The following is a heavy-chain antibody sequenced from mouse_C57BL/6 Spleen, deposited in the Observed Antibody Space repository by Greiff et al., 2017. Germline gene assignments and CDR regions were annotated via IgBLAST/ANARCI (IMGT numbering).Heavy chain of an antibody. CDR1: GFSLTSYG. D-gene: IGHD2-2*01. V-gene: IGHV2-2*01. Sequence: QVQLKESGPGLVQPSQSLSITCTVSGFSLTSYGVHWVRQSPGKGLEWLGVIWSGGSTDYNAAFISRLSISKDNSKSQVFFKMNSLQADDTAIYYCASYYGYDVDAMDYWGQGTSVTVSS. CDR3: ASYYGYDVDAMDY. J-gene: IGHJ4*01. CDR2: IWSGGST.